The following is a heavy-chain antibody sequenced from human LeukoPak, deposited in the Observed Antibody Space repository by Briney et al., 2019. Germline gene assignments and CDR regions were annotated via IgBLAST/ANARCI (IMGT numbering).Heavy chain of an antibody. CDR3: ARDFYGAAAIDAFDI. CDR2: ISSSGSTI. J-gene: IGHJ3*02. D-gene: IGHD4-17*01. Sequence: GGSLRLSCAASGFTFSDYYMSWIRRAPGKGLEWVSYISSSGSTIYYADSVKGRFTISRDNAKNSLYLQMNSLRAEDTAVYYCARDFYGAAAIDAFDIWGQGTMVTVSS. CDR1: GFTFSDYY. V-gene: IGHV3-11*01.